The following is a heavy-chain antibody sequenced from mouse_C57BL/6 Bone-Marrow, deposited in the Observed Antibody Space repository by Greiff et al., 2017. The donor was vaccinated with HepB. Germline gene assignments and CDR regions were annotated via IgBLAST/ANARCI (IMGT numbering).Heavy chain of an antibody. V-gene: IGHV5-4*01. D-gene: IGHD2-3*01. CDR2: ISDGGSYT. J-gene: IGHJ2*01. Sequence: DVKLVESGGGLVKPGGSLKLSCAASGFTFSSYAMSWVRQTPEKRLEWVATISDGGSYTYYPDNVKGRFTISRDNAKNNLYLQMSHLKSEDTAMHYCARDLGDGYFDYWGQGTTLTVSS. CDR3: ARDLGDGYFDY. CDR1: GFTFSSYA.